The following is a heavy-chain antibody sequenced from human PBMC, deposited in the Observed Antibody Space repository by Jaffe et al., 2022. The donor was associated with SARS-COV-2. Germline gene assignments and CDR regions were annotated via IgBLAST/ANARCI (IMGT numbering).Heavy chain of an antibody. D-gene: IGHD4-4*01. J-gene: IGHJ3*02. CDR1: GFTFSSYA. Sequence: EVQLVESGGGLVQPGGSLRLSCSASGFTFSSYAMHWVRQAPGKGLEYVSAISSNGGSTYYADSVKGRFTISRDNSKNTLFLQMSSLRAEDTAVYYCVKGATVRSARDAFDIWGQGTMVTVSS. V-gene: IGHV3-64D*09. CDR2: ISSNGGST. CDR3: VKGATVRSARDAFDI.